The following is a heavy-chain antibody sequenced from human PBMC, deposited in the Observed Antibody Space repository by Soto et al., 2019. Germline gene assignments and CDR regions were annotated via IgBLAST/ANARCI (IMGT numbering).Heavy chain of an antibody. V-gene: IGHV3-23*01. Sequence: GGSLRLSCAASGFTFSSYSMNWVRQAPGKGLEWVSGVSGSGGSTYYADSVKGRFTISRDNSKSTLFLQMNSLRAEDTAVYYCAKRLWNGPDDPWGQGTLGTVSS. J-gene: IGHJ5*02. CDR3: AKRLWNGPDDP. CDR2: VSGSGGST. D-gene: IGHD3-10*01. CDR1: GFTFSSYS.